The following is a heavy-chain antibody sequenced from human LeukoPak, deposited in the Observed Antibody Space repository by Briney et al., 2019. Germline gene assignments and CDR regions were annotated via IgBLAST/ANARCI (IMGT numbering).Heavy chain of an antibody. CDR1: GGSISSYY. CDR2: IYYSGST. D-gene: IGHD4-17*01. J-gene: IGHJ4*02. CDR3: ARRGVTTGHFDY. Sequence: SSETLSLTCTVSGGSISSYYWSWIRQPPGKGLEWIGYIYYSGSTNYNPSLKSRVTISVDTSKNQFSLKLSSVTAADTAVYYCARRGVTTGHFDYWGQGTLVTVSS. V-gene: IGHV4-59*08.